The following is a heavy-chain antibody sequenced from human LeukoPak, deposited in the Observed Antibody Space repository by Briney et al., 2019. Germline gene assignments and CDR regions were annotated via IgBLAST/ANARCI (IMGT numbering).Heavy chain of an antibody. CDR2: INSDGSST. Sequence: GGSLRLSCAASGFTFNSYSMNWVRQAPGKGLEWVSRINSDGSSTSYADSVKGRFTISRDNAKNTLYLQMNSLRAEDTAVYYCARDLVEYRGRAHCSGGSCYSAKYYYYGMDVWGQGTTVTVSS. CDR3: ARDLVEYRGRAHCSGGSCYSAKYYYYGMDV. J-gene: IGHJ6*02. CDR1: GFTFNSYS. D-gene: IGHD2-15*01. V-gene: IGHV3-74*01.